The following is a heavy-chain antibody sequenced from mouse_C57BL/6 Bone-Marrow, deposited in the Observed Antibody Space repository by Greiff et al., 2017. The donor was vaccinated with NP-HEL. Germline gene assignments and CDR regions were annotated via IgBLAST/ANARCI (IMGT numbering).Heavy chain of an antibody. Sequence: QVQLQQSGAELVKPGASVKISCKASGYAFSSYWMNWVKQRPGKGLEWIGQIYPGDGDTNYNGKFKGKATLTADKSSSTAYMQLSSPTSEDSAVYFCARGNYGYDRAMDYWGQGTSVTVSS. D-gene: IGHD2-2*01. CDR3: ARGNYGYDRAMDY. CDR2: IYPGDGDT. J-gene: IGHJ4*01. V-gene: IGHV1-80*01. CDR1: GYAFSSYW.